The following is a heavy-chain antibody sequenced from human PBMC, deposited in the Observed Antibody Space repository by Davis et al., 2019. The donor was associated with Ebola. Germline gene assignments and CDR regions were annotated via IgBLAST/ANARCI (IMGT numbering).Heavy chain of an antibody. V-gene: IGHV3-7*01. J-gene: IGHJ2*01. CDR3: AREGGTTTGWYFDL. CDR2: IKQDGSEK. CDR1: GFTFSSHW. Sequence: GESLKISCAASGFTFSSHWMSWVRQAPGKGLEWVANIKQDGSEKNYVDSVKGRFTISRDNAKSSLYLQMNSLRVEDTAVYYCAREGGTTTGWYFDLWGRGTLVTVSS. D-gene: IGHD1-7*01.